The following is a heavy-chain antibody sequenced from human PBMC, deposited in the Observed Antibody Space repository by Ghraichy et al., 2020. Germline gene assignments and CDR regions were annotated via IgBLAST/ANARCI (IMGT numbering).Heavy chain of an antibody. Sequence: SVKVSCKASGGTFSSYAISWVRQAPGQGLEWMGGIIPIFGTANYAQKFQGRVTITADESTSTAYMELSSLRSEDTAVYYCARAGTISLSDNYYYYGMDVWGQGTTVTVSS. CDR2: IIPIFGTA. CDR1: GGTFSSYA. D-gene: IGHD1-7*01. V-gene: IGHV1-69*13. J-gene: IGHJ6*02. CDR3: ARAGTISLSDNYYYYGMDV.